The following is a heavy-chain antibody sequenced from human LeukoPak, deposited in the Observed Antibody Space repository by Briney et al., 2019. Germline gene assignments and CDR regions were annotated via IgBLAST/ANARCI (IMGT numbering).Heavy chain of an antibody. Sequence: GGSLRLSCAASGFTFCSYSMNWVRQAPGKGLGWVSYISSSSSTIYYADSVKGRFTISRDNSKNTLYLQMNSLRAEDTAVYNCAKQGSLGYCSSTSCPCFDYWGQGTLVTVSS. CDR1: GFTFCSYS. J-gene: IGHJ4*02. CDR2: ISSSSSTI. V-gene: IGHV3-48*01. CDR3: AKQGSLGYCSSTSCPCFDY. D-gene: IGHD2-2*01.